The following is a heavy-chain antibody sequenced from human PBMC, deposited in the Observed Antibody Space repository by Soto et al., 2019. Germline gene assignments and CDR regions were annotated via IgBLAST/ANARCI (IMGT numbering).Heavy chain of an antibody. CDR3: VKDRGISGWYVFWFDP. CDR2: ISSNGGST. D-gene: IGHD6-19*01. J-gene: IGHJ5*02. V-gene: IGHV3-64D*06. CDR1: GFTFSSYA. Sequence: HPGGSLRLSCSASGFTFSSYAMHWVRQAPGKGLEYVSAISSNGGSTYYADSVKGRFTISRDNSKNTLYLQMSSLRAEDTAVYYCVKDRGISGWYVFWFDPWGQGTLVTVSS.